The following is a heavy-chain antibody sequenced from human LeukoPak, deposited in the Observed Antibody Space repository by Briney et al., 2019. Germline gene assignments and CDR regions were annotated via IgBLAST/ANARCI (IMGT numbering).Heavy chain of an antibody. CDR1: GFTFDDYG. D-gene: IGHD3-9*01. V-gene: IGHV3-20*04. CDR3: ARDLNDILTGYPYIDY. J-gene: IGHJ4*02. CDR2: INWNGGST. Sequence: GGSLRLSCAASGFTFDDYGMSWVRQAPGKGLEWVSGINWNGGSTGYADSVKGRFTISRDNAKNSLCLQMNSLRAEDTALYYCARDLNDILTGYPYIDYWGQGTLVTVSS.